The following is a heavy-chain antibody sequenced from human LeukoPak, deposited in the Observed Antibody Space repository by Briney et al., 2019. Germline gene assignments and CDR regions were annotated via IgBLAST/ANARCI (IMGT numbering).Heavy chain of an antibody. CDR2: ISAYNGNT. Sequence: ASVKVSCKASGYTFTSYGISWVRQAPGQGLEWMAWISAYNGNTNYAQKLQGRVTMTTDTSTSTAYMELRSLRSDDTAVYYCARTIVGSTRGYFQHWGQGTLVTVSS. D-gene: IGHD1-26*01. CDR3: ARTIVGSTRGYFQH. J-gene: IGHJ1*01. V-gene: IGHV1-18*01. CDR1: GYTFTSYG.